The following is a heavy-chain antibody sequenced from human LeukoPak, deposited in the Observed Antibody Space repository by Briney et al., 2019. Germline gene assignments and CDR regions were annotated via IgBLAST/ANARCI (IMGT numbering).Heavy chain of an antibody. CDR1: GYTLTSYV. CDR3: ARVDLGYCSGGSCYSISWFDP. V-gene: IGHV1-18*01. J-gene: IGHJ5*02. Sequence: ASVKVSCKASGYTLTSYVISGVRQAPGQGLEWMGWISAYNGNTNYAQKLRGRGTMTTDTSTSTAYMELRSLRSYDTAVYYCARVDLGYCSGGSCYSISWFDPWGQGTLVTASS. D-gene: IGHD2-15*01. CDR2: ISAYNGNT.